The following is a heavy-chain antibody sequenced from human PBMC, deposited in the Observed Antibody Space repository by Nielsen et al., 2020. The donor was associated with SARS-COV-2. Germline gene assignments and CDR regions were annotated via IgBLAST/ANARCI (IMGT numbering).Heavy chain of an antibody. V-gene: IGHV1-46*01. CDR2: INPSGGST. D-gene: IGHD2-8*01. Sequence: WVRQAPGQGLEWMGIINPSGGSTSYAQKFQGRVTMTRDTSTSTVYMELSSLRSEDTAVYYCAREMRRMNYDYWGQGTLVTVSS. CDR3: AREMRRMNYDY. J-gene: IGHJ4*02.